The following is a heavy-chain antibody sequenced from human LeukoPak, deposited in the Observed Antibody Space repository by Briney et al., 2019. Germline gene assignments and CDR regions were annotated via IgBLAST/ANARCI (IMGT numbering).Heavy chain of an antibody. CDR3: AKQLGYCSDGSCYFPY. CDR2: ISNNGGYT. J-gene: IGHJ1*01. CDR1: EFTCSSSA. Sequence: PGGSLRLSCAASEFTCSSSAMSWVRQAPGKGLEWVSAISNNGGYTYYADSVQGRFTISRDNSKSTLCLQMNSLRAEDTAVYYCAKQLGYCSDGSCYFPYWGQGTLVTVSP. D-gene: IGHD2-15*01. V-gene: IGHV3-23*01.